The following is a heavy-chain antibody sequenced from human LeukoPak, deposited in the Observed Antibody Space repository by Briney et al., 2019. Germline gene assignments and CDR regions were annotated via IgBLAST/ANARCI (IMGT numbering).Heavy chain of an antibody. V-gene: IGHV3-21*01. CDR1: GFTLSSYS. CDR2: ISSSSTYL. Sequence: GGSLRLSCAASGFTLSSYSMNWVRQAPGKGLEWVSSISSSSTYLDYADSLKGRFTISRDNAKNSLYLQMNSLRAEDTAVYYCAKGAAIGHYYYMDVWGRGTTVTVS. J-gene: IGHJ6*03. D-gene: IGHD6-25*01. CDR3: AKGAAIGHYYYMDV.